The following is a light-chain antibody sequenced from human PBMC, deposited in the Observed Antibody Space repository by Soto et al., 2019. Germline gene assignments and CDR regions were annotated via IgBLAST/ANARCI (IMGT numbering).Light chain of an antibody. V-gene: IGKV1-12*01. Sequence: DIQMTQSPSSVSASIGDRVTITCRASQDIYALLAWYQQKPGKAPKLLIHTASNLQSGVPSRFRGSGSGTDFTLTISSLQPEDFATYYCLQAGAFPLTLGQGTKVDIK. CDR3: LQAGAFPLT. CDR2: TAS. J-gene: IGKJ1*01. CDR1: QDIYAL.